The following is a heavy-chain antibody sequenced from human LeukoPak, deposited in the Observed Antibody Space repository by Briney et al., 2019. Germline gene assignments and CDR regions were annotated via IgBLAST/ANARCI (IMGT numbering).Heavy chain of an antibody. V-gene: IGHV1-18*01. D-gene: IGHD3-22*01. Sequence: ASVKVSCKASGYTFTSYGIRWVRQAPGQGLEWMGWISAYNGNTNYAQKLQGRVTMTTDTSTSTAYMELRSLRSDDTAVYYCARDPSGYPLDTAFDYWGQRTLVTVSS. CDR2: ISAYNGNT. CDR1: GYTFTSYG. CDR3: ARDPSGYPLDTAFDY. J-gene: IGHJ4*02.